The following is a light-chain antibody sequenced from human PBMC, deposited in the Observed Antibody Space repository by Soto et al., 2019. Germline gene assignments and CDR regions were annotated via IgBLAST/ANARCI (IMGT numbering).Light chain of an antibody. CDR3: ISYTSSSTWV. CDR1: SSDVGGYNF. CDR2: GVI. V-gene: IGLV2-14*01. Sequence: QSALTQPASVSGSPGQSITISCTGTSSDVGGYNFVSWYQQHQGTAPKLIIYGVINRPSGVSVRFSGSRSGNTASLTISGLQAEDESDYYCISYTSSSTWVFGGGTQLTVL. J-gene: IGLJ3*02.